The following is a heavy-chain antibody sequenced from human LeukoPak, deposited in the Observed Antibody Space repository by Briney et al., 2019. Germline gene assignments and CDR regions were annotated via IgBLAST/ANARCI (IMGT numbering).Heavy chain of an antibody. Sequence: GGSLRLSCAASGFTFSDYYMSWIRQAPGKGLEWVSYIGSSSSYTNYADSVKGRFTISRDNAKNSLYLQMNSLRAEDTAVYYCARDRGVLWFGDLYGIDVWGKGTTVTVSS. V-gene: IGHV3-11*06. D-gene: IGHD3-10*01. CDR2: IGSSSSYT. CDR1: GFTFSDYY. CDR3: ARDRGVLWFGDLYGIDV. J-gene: IGHJ6*04.